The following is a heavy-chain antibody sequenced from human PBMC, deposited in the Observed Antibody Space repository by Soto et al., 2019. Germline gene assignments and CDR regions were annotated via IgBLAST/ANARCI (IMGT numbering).Heavy chain of an antibody. V-gene: IGHV3-33*01. D-gene: IGHD1-26*01. CDR1: GFTFSSYG. Sequence: QVQLVESGGGVVQPGRSLRLSCAASGFTFSSYGMHWVRQAPGKGLEWVAVIWYDGRNKYYADSVKGRFTISRDNSKNALYLQMNSLRAEDTAVYYCAREGELLLFYYSGMDVWCQGTTVTVSS. CDR3: AREGELLLFYYSGMDV. J-gene: IGHJ6*02. CDR2: IWYDGRNK.